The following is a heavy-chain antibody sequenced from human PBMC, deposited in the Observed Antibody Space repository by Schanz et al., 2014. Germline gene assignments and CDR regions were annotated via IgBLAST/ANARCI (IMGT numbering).Heavy chain of an antibody. Sequence: QVHLVQSGAEVKKPGSSVKVSCKASGITFSTYVVVCVRQAPGQGLEWMGWITAYNGDTNYAQKLQGRVTMTTDTSTSTAYMELRSLRSDDTAVYYCARGGYSSGWYDRDIAHFDYWGQGTLVTVSS. V-gene: IGHV1-18*01. J-gene: IGHJ4*02. CDR3: ARGGYSSGWYDRDIAHFDY. CDR1: GITFSTYV. CDR2: ITAYNGDT. D-gene: IGHD6-19*01.